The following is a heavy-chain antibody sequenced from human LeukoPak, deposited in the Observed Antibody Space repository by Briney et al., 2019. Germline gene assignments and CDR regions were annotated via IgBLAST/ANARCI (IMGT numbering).Heavy chain of an antibody. Sequence: GGSLRLYCAASGFTFSSYAMNWVRQAPGKGAESVSPIGGSGGSTYYADSVKGRYTVSRDNSKHTLYLHMTSLRAEDTAVYYCAKNFLHFWSAFDCWGRGALVTVSS. CDR3: AKNFLHFWSAFDC. D-gene: IGHD3-3*02. CDR2: IGGSGGST. J-gene: IGHJ4*02. V-gene: IGHV3-23*01. CDR1: GFTFSSYA.